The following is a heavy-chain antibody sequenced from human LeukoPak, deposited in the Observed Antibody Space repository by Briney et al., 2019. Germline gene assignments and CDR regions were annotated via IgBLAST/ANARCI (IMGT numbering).Heavy chain of an antibody. J-gene: IGHJ3*02. Sequence: GGSLRLSCAASGFTFDDYGMSWVRQAPGKGLEWVSGINWNGGSTGYAGSVKGRFTISRDNAKNSLYLQMNSLRAEDTALYYCARESDYGDYDDAFDIWGQGTMVTVSS. CDR2: INWNGGST. CDR3: ARESDYGDYDDAFDI. D-gene: IGHD4-17*01. V-gene: IGHV3-20*04. CDR1: GFTFDDYG.